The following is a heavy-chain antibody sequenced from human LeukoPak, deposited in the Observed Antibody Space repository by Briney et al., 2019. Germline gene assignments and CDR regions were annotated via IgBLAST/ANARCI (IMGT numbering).Heavy chain of an antibody. Sequence: GASVKVSCKASGYTFTGYYMHWVRQAPGQGLEWMGWINPNSGGTNYAQKFQGRVTMTRDTSISTAYMELSRLRSDDTAVYYCARFGNYYDFWSGPPTHPFVGGYWGQGTLVTVSS. J-gene: IGHJ4*02. V-gene: IGHV1-2*02. CDR2: INPNSGGT. CDR3: ARFGNYYDFWSGPPTHPFVGGY. D-gene: IGHD3-3*01. CDR1: GYTFTGYY.